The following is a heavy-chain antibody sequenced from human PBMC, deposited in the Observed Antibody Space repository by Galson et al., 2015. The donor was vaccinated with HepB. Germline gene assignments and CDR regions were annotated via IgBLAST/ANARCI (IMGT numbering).Heavy chain of an antibody. V-gene: IGHV3-30*04. Sequence: SLRLSCAASGFRFSTYVMHCVRQAPDKGLEWVALISHDGGNKYYADSVKGRFTISRDNSKNTLYLQMNSLRAEDTAVYYCARGSFYYDDRGAPAFDIWGQGTLVTVSS. D-gene: IGHD3-22*01. CDR3: ARGSFYYDDRGAPAFDI. J-gene: IGHJ3*02. CDR2: ISHDGGNK. CDR1: GFRFSTYV.